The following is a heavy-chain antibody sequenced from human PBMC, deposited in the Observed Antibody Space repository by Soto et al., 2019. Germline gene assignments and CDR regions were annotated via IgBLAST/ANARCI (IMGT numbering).Heavy chain of an antibody. CDR1: GFTFDDYT. V-gene: IGHV3-43*01. D-gene: IGHD5-12*01. Sequence: PGGSLRLSCAASGFTFDDYTMYWVRQAPGKGLELVSLISWDGGSTYYADSVKGRFTISRDNSKNSLYLQMNSLRTEDTALYYCAKDFVVATIWGTLGYWGQGTLVTVSS. J-gene: IGHJ4*02. CDR2: ISWDGGST. CDR3: AKDFVVATIWGTLGY.